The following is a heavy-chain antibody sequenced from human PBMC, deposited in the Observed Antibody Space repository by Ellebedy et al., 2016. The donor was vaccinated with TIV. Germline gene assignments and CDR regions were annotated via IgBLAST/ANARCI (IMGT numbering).Heavy chain of an antibody. D-gene: IGHD3-22*01. CDR1: GFTFSTYA. J-gene: IGHJ4*02. V-gene: IGHV3-23*01. CDR3: AKDLARITLKRVYYFDY. CDR2: ISGSGGTT. Sequence: GESLKISXLASGFTFSTYAMSWVRQAPGKGLEWVSAISGSGGTTLYTDSVKGRFTISRDNSKNTVFLQMTNLRAEDTATYFCAKDLARITLKRVYYFDYWGPGSLVTVSS.